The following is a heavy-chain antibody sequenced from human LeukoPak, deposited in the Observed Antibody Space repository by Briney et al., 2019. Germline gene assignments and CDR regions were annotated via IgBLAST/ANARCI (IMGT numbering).Heavy chain of an antibody. J-gene: IGHJ4*02. CDR2: IYYSGST. V-gene: IGHV4-59*01. CDR3: ARGNYDSSGYFDY. Sequence: SETLSLTCTVSGGSISSYYWSWIRQPPGKGLEWIGYIYYSGSTNYNPSLKSRVTISVVTSKNQFSLKLSSVTAADTAVYYCARGNYDSSGYFDYWGQGTLVTVSS. D-gene: IGHD3-22*01. CDR1: GGSISSYY.